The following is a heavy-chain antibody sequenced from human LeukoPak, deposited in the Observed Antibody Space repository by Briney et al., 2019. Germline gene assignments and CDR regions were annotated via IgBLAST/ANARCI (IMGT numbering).Heavy chain of an antibody. CDR2: IWYDGSNK. D-gene: IGHD6-13*01. CDR1: GFTFSNHG. V-gene: IGHV3-33*06. Sequence: QPGRSLRLSCAASGFTFSNHGMHWVRQAPGKGLEWVAVIWYDGSNKYYADSVKGRFTISRDNSKNTLYLQMNSLRAEDTTVYYCAKESGSSRHYFDYWGQGTLVTVSS. CDR3: AKESGSSRHYFDY. J-gene: IGHJ4*02.